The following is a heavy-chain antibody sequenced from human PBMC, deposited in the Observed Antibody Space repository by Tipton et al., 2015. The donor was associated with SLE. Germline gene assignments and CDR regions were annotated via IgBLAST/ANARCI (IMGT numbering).Heavy chain of an antibody. D-gene: IGHD7-27*01. CDR3: ARDGPTWGYYYYVDV. J-gene: IGHJ6*03. V-gene: IGHV4-34*01. CDR1: GGSFSGYY. CDR2: INHSGST. Sequence: TLSLTCAVYGGSFSGYYWSWIRQPPGKGLEWIGEINHSGSTNYNPSLKSRVTISVDTSNNQFSLKLSSVTAADTAVYYCARDGPTWGYYYYVDVWGKGTAVTVSS.